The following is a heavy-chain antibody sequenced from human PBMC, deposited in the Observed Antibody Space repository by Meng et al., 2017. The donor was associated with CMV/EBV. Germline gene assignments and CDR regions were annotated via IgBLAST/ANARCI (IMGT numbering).Heavy chain of an antibody. V-gene: IGHV3-21*01. Sequence: GESLKISCAASGFTFSGYSMNWVRQAPGKGLEWVSSISSSSSYIYYADSVKGRFTISRDNAKNSLYLQMNSPRAEDTAVYYCARDNDFWSGYYRYYYYYYGMDVWGQGTTVTVSS. CDR3: ARDNDFWSGYYRYYYYYYGMDV. J-gene: IGHJ6*02. CDR1: GFTFSGYS. CDR2: ISSSSSYI. D-gene: IGHD3-3*01.